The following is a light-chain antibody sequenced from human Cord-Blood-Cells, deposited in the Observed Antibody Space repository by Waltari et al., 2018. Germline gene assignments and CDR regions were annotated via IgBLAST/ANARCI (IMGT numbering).Light chain of an antibody. V-gene: IGLV3-1*01. CDR1: KLGDKY. CDR3: QAWDSSTYV. J-gene: IGLJ1*01. Sequence: SYELTQPPSVSVSPGQTASITCSGDKLGDKYASWYQQKPGQSPVLVIYQDSKRPSGIPGRFAGSKSGSTATLTLSGTQAMDEADYYCQAWDSSTYVFGTGTKVTVL. CDR2: QDS.